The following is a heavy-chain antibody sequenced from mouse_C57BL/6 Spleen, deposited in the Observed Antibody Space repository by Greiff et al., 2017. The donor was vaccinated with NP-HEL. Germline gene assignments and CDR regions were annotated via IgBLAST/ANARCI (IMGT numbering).Heavy chain of an antibody. CDR2: IYPGSGNT. J-gene: IGHJ4*01. D-gene: IGHD2-3*01. Sequence: VQLQQSGAELVRPGASVKLSCKASGYTFTDYYINWVKQRPGQGLEWIARIYPGSGNTYYNEKFKGKATLTAEKSSSTAYMQLSSLTSEDSAVYFCARGWGDAMDYWGQGTSVTVSS. V-gene: IGHV1-76*01. CDR1: GYTFTDYY. CDR3: ARGWGDAMDY.